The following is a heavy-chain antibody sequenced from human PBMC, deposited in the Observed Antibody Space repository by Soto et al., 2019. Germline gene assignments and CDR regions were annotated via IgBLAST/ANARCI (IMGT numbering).Heavy chain of an antibody. V-gene: IGHV3-11*01. J-gene: IGHJ4*02. CDR1: GYTFSDYY. CDR2: IDTSSTKI. D-gene: IGHD3-3*01. CDR3: ASHYDMWSGYLSPVDY. Sequence: QVQLVESGGDLVKRGGSLRLSCSASGYTFSDYYMSWIRQAPGQGLEWISYIDTSSTKIYYADSVKGRFTISRENATNSVYLEMNSLRNEDTSVYYCASHYDMWSGYLSPVDYWGQGTLVTVSS.